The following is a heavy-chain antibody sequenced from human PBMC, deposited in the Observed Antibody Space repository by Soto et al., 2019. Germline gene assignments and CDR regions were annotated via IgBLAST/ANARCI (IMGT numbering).Heavy chain of an antibody. CDR2: INPNSGGT. Sequence: QVQLVQSGAEVKKPGASVKVSCKASGYTFTGYYMHWVRQAPGQGLEWMGWINPNSGGTNYAHKFQGRVIMTRNTSTSTGYMELSGLTSEDMAMYYCARGRAPGGDYRSYFHHWGQGTLVTVSS. CDR3: ARGRAPGGDYRSYFHH. D-gene: IGHD4-4*01. J-gene: IGHJ1*01. CDR1: GYTFTGYY. V-gene: IGHV1-2*02.